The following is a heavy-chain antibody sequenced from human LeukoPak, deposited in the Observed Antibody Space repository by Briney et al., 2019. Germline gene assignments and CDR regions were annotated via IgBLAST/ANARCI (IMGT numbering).Heavy chain of an antibody. CDR1: GFTFSSYE. J-gene: IGHJ3*02. V-gene: IGHV3-48*03. CDR2: ISRSGSTR. Sequence: PGGSLRLSCAASGFTFSSYEMNWVRQAPGKGLEWVSYISRSGSTRYSADSVKGRFTISRDNAKNSLYLQMNSLRAEDTAVYYCARGYYDSSGYYSDAFDIWGQGTMVTVSS. D-gene: IGHD3-22*01. CDR3: ARGYYDSSGYYSDAFDI.